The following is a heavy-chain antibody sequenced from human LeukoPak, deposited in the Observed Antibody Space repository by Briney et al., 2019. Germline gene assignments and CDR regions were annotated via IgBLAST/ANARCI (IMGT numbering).Heavy chain of an antibody. Sequence: GASVTVSCKASGYTFTGYYLHWVRQAPGQGLEWMGWINPNSGATNYAQKFQGRFTMTGDTSITTAYMELSRLRSDDTAVYYCARKNGLDYWGQGTLVTVSS. CDR3: ARKNGLDY. CDR2: INPNSGAT. CDR1: GYTFTGYY. J-gene: IGHJ4*02. V-gene: IGHV1-2*02.